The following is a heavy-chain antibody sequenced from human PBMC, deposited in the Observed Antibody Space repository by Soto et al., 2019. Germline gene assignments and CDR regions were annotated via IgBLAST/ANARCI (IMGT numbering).Heavy chain of an antibody. CDR3: AKDRVYDFWGFDY. D-gene: IGHD3-3*01. CDR1: GFTFSSYG. Sequence: GGSLRLSCAASGFTFSSYGMHWVRQAPGKGLEWVAVISYDGSNKYYADSVKGRFTISRDNSKNTLYLQMNSLRAEDTAVYYCAKDRVYDFWGFDYWGQGTLVTVSS. V-gene: IGHV3-30*18. J-gene: IGHJ4*02. CDR2: ISYDGSNK.